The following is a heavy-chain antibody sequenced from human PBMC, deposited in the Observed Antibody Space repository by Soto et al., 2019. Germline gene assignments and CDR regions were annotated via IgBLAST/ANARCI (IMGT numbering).Heavy chain of an antibody. V-gene: IGHV3-30*18. CDR1: GFTFSSYG. CDR3: AKATVGAFDI. D-gene: IGHD4-17*01. CDR2: ISYDGSNK. Sequence: GGSLRLSCAASGFTFSSYGMHWVRQAPGKGLEWVAVISYDGSNKYYADSVKGRFTISRDNSKNTLYLQMDSLRAEDTAVYYCAKATVGAFDIWGQGTMVTVSS. J-gene: IGHJ3*02.